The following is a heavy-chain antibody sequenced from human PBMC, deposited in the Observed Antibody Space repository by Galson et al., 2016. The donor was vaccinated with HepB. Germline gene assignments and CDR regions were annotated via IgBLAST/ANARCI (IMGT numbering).Heavy chain of an antibody. Sequence: PALVKPTQTLTLTCTFSGFSLSTSGVGVGWIRQPPGKALEWLALIYWDDDKRYSPSLKSRLTITKDTSKNQVVLTMTNMDPVDTATYYCAHRLSTYDTLTGYYPSYSFNYWGQGTLVTVSS. CDR1: GFSLSTSGVG. CDR3: AHRLSTYDTLTGYYPSYSFNY. CDR2: IYWDDDK. D-gene: IGHD3-9*01. J-gene: IGHJ4*02. V-gene: IGHV2-5*02.